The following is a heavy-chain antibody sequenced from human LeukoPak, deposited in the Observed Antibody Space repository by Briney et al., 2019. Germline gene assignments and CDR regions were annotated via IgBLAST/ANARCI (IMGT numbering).Heavy chain of an antibody. CDR2: MNPNSGNT. V-gene: IGHV1-8*01. Sequence: ASVKVSCKASGYTFTSYDINWVRQATGQGLEWMGWMNPNSGNTGYAQKFQGRVTMTTDTSTSTAYMELRSLRSDDTAVYYCASTSSWYYFDYWGQGTLVTVSS. CDR1: GYTFTSYD. D-gene: IGHD6-13*01. J-gene: IGHJ4*02. CDR3: ASTSSWYYFDY.